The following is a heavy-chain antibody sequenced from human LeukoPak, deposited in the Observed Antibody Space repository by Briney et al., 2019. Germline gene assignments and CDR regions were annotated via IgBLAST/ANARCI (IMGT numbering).Heavy chain of an antibody. Sequence: SVKVSCKASGGTFSSYAISWVRQAPGQGLGWMGRIIPIFGVANYAQKFQGRVTITADISTSTAYMGLSSLRSEDTAVYYCAREVLAYCGGDCYSPFDYWGQGTLVTVSS. CDR1: GGTFSSYA. V-gene: IGHV1-69*04. CDR2: IIPIFGVA. J-gene: IGHJ4*02. D-gene: IGHD2-21*02. CDR3: AREVLAYCGGDCYSPFDY.